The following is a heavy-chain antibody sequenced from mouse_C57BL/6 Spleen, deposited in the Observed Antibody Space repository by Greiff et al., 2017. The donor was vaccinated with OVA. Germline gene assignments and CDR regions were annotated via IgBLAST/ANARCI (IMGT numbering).Heavy chain of an antibody. D-gene: IGHD1-1*01. CDR2: IYPGDGDT. J-gene: IGHJ2*01. Sequence: VQLQQSGAELVKPGASVKISCKASGYAFSSYWMNWVKQRPGKGLEWIGQIYPGDGDTNYNGKFKGKAKLTADKSSSTAYMQRSSLTSEDSAVYFCARKGSSYDYFDYWGQGTTLTVSS. V-gene: IGHV1-80*01. CDR1: GYAFSSYW. CDR3: ARKGSSYDYFDY.